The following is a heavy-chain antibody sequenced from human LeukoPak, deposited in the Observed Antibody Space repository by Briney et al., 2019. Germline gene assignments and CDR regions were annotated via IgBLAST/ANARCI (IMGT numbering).Heavy chain of an antibody. J-gene: IGHJ4*02. CDR3: ARGYSSGWYYFDY. CDR2: ISGSGGST. Sequence: GGSLRLSCAASGFTFSSYAMSWVRQAPGKGLEWVSGISGSGGSTYYADSVKGRFTISRDNSNNPLYLQMNSLRAEDKAVYYCARGYSSGWYYFDYWGQGTLVTVS. D-gene: IGHD6-19*01. V-gene: IGHV3-23*01. CDR1: GFTFSSYA.